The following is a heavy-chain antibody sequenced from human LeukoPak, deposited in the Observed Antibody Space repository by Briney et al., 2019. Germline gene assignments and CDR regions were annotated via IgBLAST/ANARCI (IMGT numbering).Heavy chain of an antibody. Sequence: GGSLRLSCAASGFTFSSYAMSWVRQAPGKGLEWVGRIKSKSDGATIDYGALVKGRFTISRDDSKTTVHLQMNSLKAEDTAVYYCTTAKWLLKYWGQGILVSVSS. CDR2: IKSKSDGATI. V-gene: IGHV3-15*01. D-gene: IGHD6-19*01. CDR3: TTAKWLLKY. J-gene: IGHJ4*02. CDR1: GFTFSSYA.